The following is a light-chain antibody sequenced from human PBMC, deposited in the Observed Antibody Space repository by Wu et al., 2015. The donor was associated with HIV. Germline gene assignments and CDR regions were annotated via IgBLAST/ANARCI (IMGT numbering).Light chain of an antibody. V-gene: IGKV3-20*01. CDR1: QSISANY. CDR3: QQYDNSPPWT. CDR2: GVS. J-gene: IGKJ1*01. Sequence: EIVLTQSPATLPLSPGERATLFCRASQSISANYVAWYQLKSGQAPRLLIFGVSNRAAGVPPRFSGSGSGTDFTLTISRLEPEDFAVYYCQQYDNSPPWTFGQGTRVEVK.